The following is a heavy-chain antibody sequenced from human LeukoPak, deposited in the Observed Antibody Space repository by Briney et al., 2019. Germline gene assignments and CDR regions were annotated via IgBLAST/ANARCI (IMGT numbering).Heavy chain of an antibody. CDR3: ARVHGGPAGY. V-gene: IGHV3-64*01. CDR2: ISSNGGST. Sequence: GGSLRLSCAASGFTFSSYAMHWVRQAPGKGLEYVSAISSNGGSTYYANSVKGRFTISRDNSKNTLYLQMGSLRADDMAVYYCARVHGGPAGYWGQGTLVTVSS. CDR1: GFTFSSYA. D-gene: IGHD4-23*01. J-gene: IGHJ4*02.